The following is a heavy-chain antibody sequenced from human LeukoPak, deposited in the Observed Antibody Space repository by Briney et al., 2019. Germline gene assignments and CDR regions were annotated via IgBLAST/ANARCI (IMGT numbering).Heavy chain of an antibody. CDR1: GDSMSSDGYF. V-gene: IGHV4-61*02. CDR3: ATARADYGDYNSFYYMDV. Sequence: SETLSLTCTVSGDSMSSDGYFWSWIRQPAGKGLEWIMRSYSSGRTYYNPSLKSRVTISLDTSRNQFSLKLSSVTAADTAVYFCATARADYGDYNSFYYMDVWGKGTTVTVPS. J-gene: IGHJ6*03. D-gene: IGHD4-17*01. CDR2: SYSSGRT.